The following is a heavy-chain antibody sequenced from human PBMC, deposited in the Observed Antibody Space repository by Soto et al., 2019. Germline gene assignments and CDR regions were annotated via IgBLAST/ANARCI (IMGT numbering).Heavy chain of an antibody. CDR3: ARGINYYDSGDDAFDI. V-gene: IGHV1-8*01. J-gene: IGHJ3*02. D-gene: IGHD3-10*01. CDR1: GYTFTSYD. CDR2: MNPNSGNT. Sequence: QVQLVQSGAEVKQPGASVKVSCKASGYTFTSYDINWVRQATGQGLEWMGWMNPNSGNTGYAQKFQGRVTMTRNTSISTAYMELSSLRSEDTAVYYCARGINYYDSGDDAFDIWGQGTMVTVSS.